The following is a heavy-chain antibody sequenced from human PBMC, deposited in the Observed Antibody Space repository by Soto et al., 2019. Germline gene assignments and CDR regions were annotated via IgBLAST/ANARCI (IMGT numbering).Heavy chain of an antibody. CDR2: TYYRSRWNN. J-gene: IGHJ5*02. CDR3: ARDQGVVITADSWFDP. V-gene: IGHV6-1*01. CDR1: GDNVSRDTG. D-gene: IGHD3-16*01. Sequence: SQTLSLTCDISGDNVSRDTGWNWIRQSPSRGLEWLGRTYYRSRWNNDYAVSVKSRVTMSMDTSTHQFSLRLMSVTATDTAVYFCARDQGVVITADSWFDPWGQGTLVTVFS.